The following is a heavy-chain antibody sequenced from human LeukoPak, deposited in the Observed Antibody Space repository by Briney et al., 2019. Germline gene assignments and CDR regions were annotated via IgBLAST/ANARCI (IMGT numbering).Heavy chain of an antibody. Sequence: GGSLRLSCAASGFTFSSYSMNWVRQAPGKGLEWVSSISSSSSYIYYADSVKGRFTISRDNAKNSLYLQMNSLRAEDTAVYYCARGVPPWVAVANDAFDIWGQGTMVTVSS. CDR1: GFTFSSYS. J-gene: IGHJ3*02. CDR3: ARGVPPWVAVANDAFDI. CDR2: ISSSSSYI. D-gene: IGHD6-19*01. V-gene: IGHV3-21*01.